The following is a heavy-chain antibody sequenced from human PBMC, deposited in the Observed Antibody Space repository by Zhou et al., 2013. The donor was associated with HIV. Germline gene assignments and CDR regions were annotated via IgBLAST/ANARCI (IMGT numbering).Heavy chain of an antibody. D-gene: IGHD2-15*01. CDR2: VNPYNGDT. Sequence: QVQLMQSGTELKKPGASVKVSCTVSGYIFNQYGLHWVRQAPGQRPEWMGWVNPYNGDTDYSEKFLGRITIRKDTYTGSYYMELKSLTSDDTALYFCARSPSGGQSYFDYWGQGTLVAVSS. CDR3: ARSPSGGQSYFDY. CDR1: GYIFNQYG. J-gene: IGHJ4*02. V-gene: IGHV1-18*04.